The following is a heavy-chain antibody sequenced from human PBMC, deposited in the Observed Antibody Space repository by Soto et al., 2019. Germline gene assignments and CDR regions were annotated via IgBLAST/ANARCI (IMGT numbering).Heavy chain of an antibody. CDR3: AKAGTQYSSSWQYYYYYMDV. CDR1: GFTFSSYA. CDR2: ISGSGGST. J-gene: IGHJ6*03. D-gene: IGHD6-13*01. V-gene: IGHV3-23*01. Sequence: GGSLRLSCAASGFTFSSYAMSWVRQAPGKGLEWVSAISGSGGSTYYADSVKGRFTISRDNSKNTLYLQMNSLRAEDTAVNYCAKAGTQYSSSWQYYYYYMDVWGKGTTVTVSS.